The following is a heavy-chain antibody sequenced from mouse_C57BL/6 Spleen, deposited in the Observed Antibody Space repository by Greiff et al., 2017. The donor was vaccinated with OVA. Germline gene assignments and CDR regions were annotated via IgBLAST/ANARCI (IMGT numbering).Heavy chain of an antibody. CDR1: GFTFSDYG. Sequence: DVMLVESGGGLVKPGGSLKLSCAASGFTFSDYGMHWVRQAPEKGLEWVAYISSGSSTIYYADTVKGRFTISRDNAKNTLFLQMTSLRSEDTAMYYCARTLYNFPYYYAMDYWGQGTSVTVSS. CDR3: ARTLYNFPYYYAMDY. V-gene: IGHV5-17*01. CDR2: ISSGSSTI. D-gene: IGHD2-1*01. J-gene: IGHJ4*01.